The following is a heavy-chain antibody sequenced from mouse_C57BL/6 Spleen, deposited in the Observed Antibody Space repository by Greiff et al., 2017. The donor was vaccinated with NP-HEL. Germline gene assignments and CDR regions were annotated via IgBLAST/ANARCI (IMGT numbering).Heavy chain of an antibody. J-gene: IGHJ2*01. D-gene: IGHD1-1*02. CDR2: INPNNGGT. CDR3: ARWRPLDGGNFDY. CDR1: GYTFTDYY. V-gene: IGHV1-26*01. Sequence: VQLQQSGPELVKPGASVKISCKASGYTFTDYYMNWVKQSHGKSLEWIGDINPNNGGTSYNQKFKGKATLTVDKSSSTAYMELRSLTSEDSAVYYCARWRPLDGGNFDYWGQGTTLTVSS.